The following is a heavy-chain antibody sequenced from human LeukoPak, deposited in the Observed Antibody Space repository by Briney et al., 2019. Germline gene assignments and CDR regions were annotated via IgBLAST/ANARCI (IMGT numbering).Heavy chain of an antibody. CDR2: INHSGST. D-gene: IGHD6-25*01. Sequence: TSSQTLSLTCTVSGGSISSGGYYWSWIRQPPGKGLEWIGEINHSGSTYYNPSLKSRVTISVDTSKNQFSLKLSSVTAADTAVYYCARGQRGRGAFDIWGQGTMVTVSS. CDR1: GGSISSGGYY. CDR3: ARGQRGRGAFDI. J-gene: IGHJ3*02. V-gene: IGHV4-30-2*01.